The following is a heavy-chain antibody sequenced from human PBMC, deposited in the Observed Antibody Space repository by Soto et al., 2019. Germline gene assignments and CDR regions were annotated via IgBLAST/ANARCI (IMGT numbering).Heavy chain of an antibody. D-gene: IGHD3-9*01. CDR2: INHSGST. Sequence: QVQLQQWGAGLLKPSETLSLTCAVYGGSFSGYYWSWIRQPPGKGLEWIGEINHSGSTNYNPSLKSRVTISVDTSKHPFSLKLSSVTAADTAVYYCARGRGGLVRFDYWGQGTLVTVSS. J-gene: IGHJ4*02. CDR1: GGSFSGYY. V-gene: IGHV4-34*01. CDR3: ARGRGGLVRFDY.